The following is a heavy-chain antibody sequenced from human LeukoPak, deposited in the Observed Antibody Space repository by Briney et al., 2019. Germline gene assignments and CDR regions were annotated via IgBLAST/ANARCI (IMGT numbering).Heavy chain of an antibody. Sequence: PSEALSLTCTVSGGSISSSSYYWGWIRQPPGKGLEWIGSIYYSGSTYYNPSLKGRVTISVDTSKNQFSLKLSSVTAADTAVYYCARVPNTLHAWFDPWGQGTLVTVSS. J-gene: IGHJ5*02. CDR2: IYYSGST. CDR3: ARVPNTLHAWFDP. CDR1: GGSISSSSYY. D-gene: IGHD2-2*02. V-gene: IGHV4-39*01.